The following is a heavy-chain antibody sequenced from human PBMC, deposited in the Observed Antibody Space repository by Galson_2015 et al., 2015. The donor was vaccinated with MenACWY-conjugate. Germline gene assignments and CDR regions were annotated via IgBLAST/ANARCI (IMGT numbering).Heavy chain of an antibody. Sequence: ETLSLTCTVSGGSISSSSYYWDWIRQPPGKGLEWIGSIYYSGSTYYNPSLKSRVTISVDTSKNQFSLKLSSVTAADTAVYYCARTSGSGWFPDYWGQGTLVTVSS. CDR1: GGSISSSSYY. D-gene: IGHD6-19*01. V-gene: IGHV4-39*01. CDR2: IYYSGST. J-gene: IGHJ4*02. CDR3: ARTSGSGWFPDY.